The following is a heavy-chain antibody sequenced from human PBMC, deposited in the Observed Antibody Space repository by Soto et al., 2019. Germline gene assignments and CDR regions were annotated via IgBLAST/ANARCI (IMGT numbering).Heavy chain of an antibody. Sequence: GGSLRLSCEGSGFTFSDYYISWIRQAPGKGLEWISYSSNSGTFSRYADSVKGRFSISRDNTKNLLYLQMNSLRAEDTAVYYCARSGDNYNRLDYWGQGT. CDR2: SSNSGTFS. V-gene: IGHV3-11*06. J-gene: IGHJ4*02. CDR1: GFTFSDYY. D-gene: IGHD1-1*01. CDR3: ARSGDNYNRLDY.